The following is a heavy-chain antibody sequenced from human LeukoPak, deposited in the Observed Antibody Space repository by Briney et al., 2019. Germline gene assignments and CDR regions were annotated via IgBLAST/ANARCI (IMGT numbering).Heavy chain of an antibody. CDR2: IDASGRT. Sequence: PSETLSLTCTVSGGSISSSSYYWSWIRQPAGKGLEWIGRIDASGRTNYNPSLKSRVTMSVDTSKKQFSLKVNSVTAADTAVYYCAREYGDFDYWGQGTLVTVSS. CDR1: GGSISSSSYY. J-gene: IGHJ4*02. V-gene: IGHV4-61*02. D-gene: IGHD4-17*01. CDR3: AREYGDFDY.